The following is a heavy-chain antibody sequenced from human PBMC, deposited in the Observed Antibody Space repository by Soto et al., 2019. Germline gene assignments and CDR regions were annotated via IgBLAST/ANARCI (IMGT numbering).Heavy chain of an antibody. D-gene: IGHD6-13*01. V-gene: IGHV3-30*18. CDR1: GFTFSSYG. J-gene: IGHJ6*02. CDR2: ISYDGSNK. CDR3: AKDVSEQLAPTYYYGMDV. Sequence: GGSLRLSCAASGFTFSSYGMHWVRQAPGKGLEWVAVISYDGSNKYYADSVKGRFTISRDNSKNTLYLQMNSLRAEDTAVYYCAKDVSEQLAPTYYYGMDVWGQGTTVTVSS.